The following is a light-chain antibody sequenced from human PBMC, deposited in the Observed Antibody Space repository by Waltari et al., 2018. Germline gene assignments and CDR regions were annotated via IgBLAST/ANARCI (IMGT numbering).Light chain of an antibody. CDR3: SSYTTIASYV. V-gene: IGLV2-14*01. J-gene: IGLJ1*01. Sequence: QSALTQPASVSASPGQSITISCTGTSSYVGAYEYISWYQQPPGKVPKLIIYEVNNRASGVYDRFSGSKFDNTASLTISGLQPEDEADYYCSSYTTIASYVFGTGTKVTVL. CDR2: EVN. CDR1: SSYVGAYEY.